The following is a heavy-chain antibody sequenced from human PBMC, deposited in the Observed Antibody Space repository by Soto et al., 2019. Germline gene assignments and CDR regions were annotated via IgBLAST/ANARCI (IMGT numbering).Heavy chain of an antibody. J-gene: IGHJ4*02. CDR1: GYTFTSYD. Sequence: VQLVQSGAEVKKPGASVKVSCKASGYTFTSYDVNWVRQAPGKGLEWVSYISSSGSTIYYADSVKGRFTISRDNAKNSLYLQMNSLRAEDTAVYYCGSSGYKNFFFNDYWGQGTLVTVSS. CDR2: ISSSGSTI. CDR3: GSSGYKNFFFNDY. V-gene: IGHV3-48*03. D-gene: IGHD3-22*01.